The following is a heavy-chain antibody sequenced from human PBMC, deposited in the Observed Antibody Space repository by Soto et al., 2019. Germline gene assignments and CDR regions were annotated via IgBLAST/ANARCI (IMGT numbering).Heavy chain of an antibody. J-gene: IGHJ6*02. CDR2: INHSGST. CDR1: GGSFSGYY. Sequence: QVQLQQWGAGLLKPSETLSLTCAVYGGSFSGYYWSWIRQPPGKGLEWIGEINHSGSTNYNPSLKSRVTISVDTTKNQFSRKLSSVTAADAAVYDCARAPGFCSSTSCSLDDYYGMDVWGQGTTGTVSS. D-gene: IGHD2-2*01. CDR3: ARAPGFCSSTSCSLDDYYGMDV. V-gene: IGHV4-34*01.